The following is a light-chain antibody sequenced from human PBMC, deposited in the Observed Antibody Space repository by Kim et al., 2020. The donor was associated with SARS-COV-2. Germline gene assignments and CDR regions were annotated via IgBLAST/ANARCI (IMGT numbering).Light chain of an antibody. CDR1: QTVSDNF. CDR3: QYYGDPPYT. V-gene: IGKV3-20*01. Sequence: EFVLTQSPGTLSLSPGERATLSCRASQTVSDNFLAWYQQKPGQAPRLLIYGASSRSTGIPDRFSGSGSGTVFTLTISRLEPEDFAVYYCQYYGDPPYTFGQGTKLEI. J-gene: IGKJ2*01. CDR2: GAS.